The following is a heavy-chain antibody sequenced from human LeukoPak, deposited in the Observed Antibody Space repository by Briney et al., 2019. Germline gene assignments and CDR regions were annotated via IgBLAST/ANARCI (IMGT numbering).Heavy chain of an antibody. Sequence: GESLKISCKGSGYRFTSYWISWVRQMPGKGLEWMGRIDPSDSYTNYSPSLQGHVTISADKSISTAYLQWSSLKASDTAMYYCARNRAAAGHPRWFDPWGQGTLVTVSS. CDR1: GYRFTSYW. J-gene: IGHJ5*02. D-gene: IGHD6-13*01. CDR2: IDPSDSYT. CDR3: ARNRAAAGHPRWFDP. V-gene: IGHV5-10-1*01.